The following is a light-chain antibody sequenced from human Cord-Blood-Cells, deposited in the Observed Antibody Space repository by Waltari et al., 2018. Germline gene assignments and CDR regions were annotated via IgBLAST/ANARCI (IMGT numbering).Light chain of an antibody. CDR1: QSVLYSSNNKNY. CDR2: WAS. J-gene: IGKJ2*01. CDR3: QQYYSTPPMYT. V-gene: IGKV4-1*01. Sequence: DIVMTQSPDSLAVSLGERATINCKSSQSVLYSSNNKNYLAWYQQKPGQPPKLLIYWASTRDSGVPDRVSGSGSCTDFTLTISSLQAEDGAVYYCQQYYSTPPMYTFGQGTKLEIK.